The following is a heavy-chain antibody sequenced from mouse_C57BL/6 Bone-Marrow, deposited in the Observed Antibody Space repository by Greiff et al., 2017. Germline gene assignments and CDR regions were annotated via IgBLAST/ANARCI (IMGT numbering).Heavy chain of an antibody. V-gene: IGHV1-75*01. CDR2: IFPGSGST. J-gene: IGHJ1*03. Sequence: QVQLQQSGPELVKPGASVKISCKASGYTFTDYYINWVKQRPGQGLEWIGWIFPGSGSTYYNEKFKGKATLTVDKSSSTAYMLLSSLTSEDSAVXFCAREGVYYGSSYWYFDVWGTGTTVTVSS. D-gene: IGHD1-1*01. CDR3: AREGVYYGSSYWYFDV. CDR1: GYTFTDYY.